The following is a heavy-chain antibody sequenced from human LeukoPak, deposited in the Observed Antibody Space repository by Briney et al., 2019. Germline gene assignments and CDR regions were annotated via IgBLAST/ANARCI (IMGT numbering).Heavy chain of an antibody. D-gene: IGHD3-22*01. V-gene: IGHV1-18*01. CDR1: GYTFTSYG. J-gene: IGHJ6*03. CDR2: ISAYNGNT. Sequence: ASVKVSCKASGYTFTSYGISWVRQAPGQGLEWMGWISAYNGNTNYAQKLQGRVTMTTDTSTSTAYMEPRSLRSDDTAVYYCARETPVYYDSSGYSYYYYYMDVWGKGTTVTVSS. CDR3: ARETPVYYDSSGYSYYYYYMDV.